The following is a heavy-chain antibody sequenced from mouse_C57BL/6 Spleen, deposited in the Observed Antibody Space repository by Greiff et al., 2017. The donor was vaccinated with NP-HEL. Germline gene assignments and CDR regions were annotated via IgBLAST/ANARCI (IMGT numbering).Heavy chain of an antibody. Sequence: VQLKESGGGLVKPGGSLKLSCAASGFTFSDYGMHWVRQAPEKGLEWVAYISSGSSTIYYADTVKGRFTISRDNAKNTLFLQMTSLRSEDTAMYYCARPYYSNQYYFDYWGQGTTLTVSS. D-gene: IGHD2-5*01. J-gene: IGHJ2*01. CDR1: GFTFSDYG. CDR2: ISSGSSTI. CDR3: ARPYYSNQYYFDY. V-gene: IGHV5-17*01.